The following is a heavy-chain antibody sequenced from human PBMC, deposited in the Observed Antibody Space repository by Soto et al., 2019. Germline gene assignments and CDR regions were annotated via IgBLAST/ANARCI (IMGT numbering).Heavy chain of an antibody. CDR1: GGTFSSYA. D-gene: IGHD3-9*01. CDR3: ARDRLQYYHILTGYSYQYYYYGMDV. Sequence: SVKVSCKASGGTFSSYAISCVRQAPGQRLEWMGGIIPIFGTANYAQKFQGRVTITADESTSTAYMELSSLRSEDTAVYYCARDRLQYYHILTGYSYQYYYYGMDVWA. V-gene: IGHV1-69*13. J-gene: IGHJ6*02. CDR2: IIPIFGTA.